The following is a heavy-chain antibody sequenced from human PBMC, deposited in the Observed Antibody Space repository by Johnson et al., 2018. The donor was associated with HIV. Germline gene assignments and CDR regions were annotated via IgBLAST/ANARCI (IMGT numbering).Heavy chain of an antibody. Sequence: VQLVESGGGLVQPGGSLRLSCAASGFTVSSNYMSWVRQAPGKGLEWVSGINWNGGSTGYADSVKGRFTISRDNSNNTVYLHMNSLRAEDTAVYYCAKDKSIVGATSNAFDIWGQGSMVTVSS. CDR2: INWNGGST. J-gene: IGHJ3*02. D-gene: IGHD1-26*01. CDR3: AKDKSIVGATSNAFDI. CDR1: GFTVSSNY. V-gene: IGHV3-66*02.